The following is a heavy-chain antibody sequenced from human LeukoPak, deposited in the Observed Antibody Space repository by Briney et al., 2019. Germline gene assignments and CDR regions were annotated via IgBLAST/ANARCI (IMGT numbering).Heavy chain of an antibody. V-gene: IGHV4-59*13. CDR3: AREFSWSGFFEY. CDR2: IYYSGST. J-gene: IGHJ4*02. D-gene: IGHD3-3*01. CDR1: GGSISSYY. Sequence: PSETLSLTCTVSGGSISSYYWSWIRQPPGKGLEWIGYIYYSGSTSYNPSLKSRVSISVDTSKNQFSLKVSSVTAADTAVYYCAREFSWSGFFEYWGQGTLVTVSS.